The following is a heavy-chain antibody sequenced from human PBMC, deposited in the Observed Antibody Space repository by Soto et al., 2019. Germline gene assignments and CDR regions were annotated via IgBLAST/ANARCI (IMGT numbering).Heavy chain of an antibody. CDR1: GFTFSSYS. V-gene: IGHV3-48*01. CDR2: ISSSSSTI. J-gene: IGHJ6*02. CDR3: ARDRGESGYPNGVDV. Sequence: EVQLVESGGGLVQPGGSLRLSCAASGFTFSSYSINWVRQAPGKGLEWVSYISSSSSTIYYADSVKGRFTISRDNAKNSLYLQMNSLRAEDTAVYYCARDRGESGYPNGVDVWGQGTTVTVSS. D-gene: IGHD2-15*01.